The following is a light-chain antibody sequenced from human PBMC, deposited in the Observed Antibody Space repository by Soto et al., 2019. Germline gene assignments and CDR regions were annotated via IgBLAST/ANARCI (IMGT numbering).Light chain of an antibody. Sequence: IVLTQSPATLSLSPGERATLSCRASRSVGNNLAWYQKKPGQAPRLLIYGASTRATGIPARFSGSGSGTEFTLTISSLQSEDFAVYYCQQYNNWPPWTFGQGTKVDIK. CDR3: QQYNNWPPWT. J-gene: IGKJ1*01. V-gene: IGKV3-15*01. CDR2: GAS. CDR1: RSVGNN.